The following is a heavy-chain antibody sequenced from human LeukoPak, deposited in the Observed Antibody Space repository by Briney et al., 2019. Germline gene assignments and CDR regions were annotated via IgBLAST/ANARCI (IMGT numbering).Heavy chain of an antibody. D-gene: IGHD3-22*01. V-gene: IGHV1-2*04. CDR3: GMVVVTNSPFDH. CDR1: GYTFSDYY. J-gene: IGHJ4*02. Sequence: ASVKVSCKTSGYTFSDYYVHWVRQVPGQGLEWVGWIHPRTGGTNYAQKFQGWVTITRDTAISTAHMEMERPKSDDTAVCAVGMVVVTNSPFDHWGQGTLVTVSS. CDR2: IHPRTGGT.